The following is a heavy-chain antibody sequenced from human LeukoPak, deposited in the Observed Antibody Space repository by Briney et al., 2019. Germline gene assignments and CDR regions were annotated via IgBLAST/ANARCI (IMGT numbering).Heavy chain of an antibody. CDR1: GFTFSSYS. D-gene: IGHD6-13*01. J-gene: IGHJ4*02. V-gene: IGHV3-21*01. CDR3: AREWRTRGFRSSWHIHFDY. CDR2: ISSSSSYI. Sequence: PGGSLRLSCAASGFTFSSYSMNWVRQAPGKGLEWVSSISSSSSYIYYADSVKGRFTISRDNAKNSLYLQMNSLRAEDTAVYYCAREWRTRGFRSSWHIHFDYWGQGTLVTVSS.